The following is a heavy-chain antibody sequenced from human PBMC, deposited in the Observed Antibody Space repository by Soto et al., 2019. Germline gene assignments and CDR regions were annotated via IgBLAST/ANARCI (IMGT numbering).Heavy chain of an antibody. CDR1: GGSISSSSYY. D-gene: IGHD3-9*01. V-gene: IGHV4-39*01. Sequence: PSETLSLTCTVSGGSISSSSYYWGWIRQPPGKGLEWIGSIYYSGSTYYNPSLKSRVTISVDTSKNQFSLKLSSVTAADTAVYYCARIFQYDYYYGMDVWGQGTTVTVSS. CDR2: IYYSGST. CDR3: ARIFQYDYYYGMDV. J-gene: IGHJ6*02.